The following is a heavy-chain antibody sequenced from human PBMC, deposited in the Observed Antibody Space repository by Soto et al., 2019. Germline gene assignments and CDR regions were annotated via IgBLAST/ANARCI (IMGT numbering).Heavy chain of an antibody. CDR2: ISRSGTDI. D-gene: IGHD3-10*01. CDR1: GVTFRLYS. CDR3: ARAVTWGLHV. Sequence: EVQLVESGGGLVQPGGSLRLSCAASGVTFRLYSMGWVRQAPGKGLEWVSYISRSGTDIHYAYSVKVRFTISRDDVTNSMPLQMNSLRDGDTAVYYCARAVTWGLHVWRQGTTVSISS. J-gene: IGHJ6*01. V-gene: IGHV3-21*02.